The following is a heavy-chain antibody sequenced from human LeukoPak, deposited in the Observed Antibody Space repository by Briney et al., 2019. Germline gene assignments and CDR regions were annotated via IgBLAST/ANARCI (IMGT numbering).Heavy chain of an antibody. CDR1: GGSISSYN. CDR2: IYTSGST. J-gene: IGHJ6*03. CDR3: ARGTTIAAGLYYYNYMDV. D-gene: IGHD6-13*01. V-gene: IGHV4-4*07. Sequence: SETLSLTCTVSGGSISSYNWSWLRQPAGKGLEGIGRIYTSGSTNYNTSLKSRVTMSVDTSKNQFSLKLSSVTAADTAVYYCARGTTIAAGLYYYNYMDVWGKGNTVTVSS.